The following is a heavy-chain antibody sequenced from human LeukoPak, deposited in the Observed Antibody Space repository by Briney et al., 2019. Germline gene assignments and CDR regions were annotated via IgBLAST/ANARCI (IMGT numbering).Heavy chain of an antibody. J-gene: IGHJ4*02. CDR3: ARGGLGVQASFDY. CDR2: INPSGGTT. Sequence: ASVKVSCKASGYTFTNYYLHWVRQAPGQGLEWMGIINPSGGTTTYAQKFQGRFTVTRDTSTSTVYMELSSLRPEDTAMYYCARGGLGVQASFDYWGQGTLVTVSS. D-gene: IGHD3-16*01. V-gene: IGHV1-46*01. CDR1: GYTFTNYY.